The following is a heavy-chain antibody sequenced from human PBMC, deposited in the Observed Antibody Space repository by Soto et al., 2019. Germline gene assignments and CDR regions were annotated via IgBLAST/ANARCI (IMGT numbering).Heavy chain of an antibody. V-gene: IGHV1-69*01. CDR3: VRDHGYCPRRSCYRDYYYYGMDV. CDR2: IIPMYGTA. J-gene: IGHJ6*02. D-gene: IGHD2-2*02. Sequence: QVQLVQSGAEVKKPGSSVKVSCKVSGDTFSSYGISWVRQAPGQGLEWMGGIIPMYGTANYSQKFQGRVTITGDETTSAAYMELRSLRSEDTAVYLCVRDHGYCPRRSCYRDYYYYGMDVWGQGTTVTVS. CDR1: GDTFSSYG.